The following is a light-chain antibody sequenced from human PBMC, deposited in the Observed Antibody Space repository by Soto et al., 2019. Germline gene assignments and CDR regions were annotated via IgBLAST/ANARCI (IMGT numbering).Light chain of an antibody. CDR3: KHYHGWPIT. Sequence: EIVLTQSPATLSVSPGEGATVSCRASQSVSSHLAWYQHKPGQAPRLLFYDAYTRATGIPARFSGSGSGTEITLTIRSLQSEDVAVYYCKHYHGWPITFGQGTRLDIK. V-gene: IGKV3-15*01. J-gene: IGKJ5*01. CDR1: QSVSSH. CDR2: DAY.